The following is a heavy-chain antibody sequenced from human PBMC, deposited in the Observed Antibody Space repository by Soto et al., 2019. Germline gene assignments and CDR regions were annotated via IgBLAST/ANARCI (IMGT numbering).Heavy chain of an antibody. J-gene: IGHJ6*02. Sequence: PGGSLRLSCAASGFTFSNAWMNWVRQAPGKGLEWVGRIKSKTDGGTTDYAAPVKGRFTISRDDSKNTLYLKMNSLKTEDTAVYYCTTVMDRRGYGMDAWGQGTTVTVSS. CDR3: TTVMDRRGYGMDA. V-gene: IGHV3-15*07. CDR2: IKSKTDGGTT. D-gene: IGHD2-2*03. CDR1: GFTFSNAW.